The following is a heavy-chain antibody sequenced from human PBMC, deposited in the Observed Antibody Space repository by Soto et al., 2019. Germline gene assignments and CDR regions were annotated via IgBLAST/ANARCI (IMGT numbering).Heavy chain of an antibody. CDR2: ISGSGDYT. D-gene: IGHD5-18*01. CDR3: VKNRRGYTYGSFDF. J-gene: IGHJ4*02. CDR1: GFTFSSYA. V-gene: IGHV3-23*01. Sequence: EVQLLESGGGLIHPGGSKRLSCAASGFTFSSYAMGWVRQAPGKGLEWVSTISGSGDYTYYADSVKGRFTISRDNSKDTLFLQMNSLRVEDTAVYYCVKNRRGYTYGSFDFWGQGTLVTVSS.